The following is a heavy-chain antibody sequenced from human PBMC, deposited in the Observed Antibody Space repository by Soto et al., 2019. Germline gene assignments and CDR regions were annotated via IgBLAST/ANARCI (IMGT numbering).Heavy chain of an antibody. J-gene: IGHJ3*02. V-gene: IGHV1-46*01. CDR1: GYTFTSYY. CDR2: INPSGGST. CDR3: AIEFVVVVAATRPLDAFDI. Sequence: ASGKVSCKASGYTFTSYYMHWVRQAPGQGLEWMGIINPSGGSTSYAQKFQGRVTMTRDTSTSTVYMELSSLRSEDTAVYYCAIEFVVVVAATRPLDAFDIWGQGTMVTVSS. D-gene: IGHD2-15*01.